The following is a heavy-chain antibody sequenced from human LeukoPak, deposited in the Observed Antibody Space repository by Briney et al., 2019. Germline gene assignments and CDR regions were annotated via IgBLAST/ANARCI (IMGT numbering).Heavy chain of an antibody. CDR2: IHSSGST. CDR3: ARRDISSGWSFDY. CDR1: GGSIGSYH. Sequence: SETLSLTCTVSGGSIGSYHWSWIRQPAGKGLEWIGQIHSSGSTNYNPPLKSRVSMSIDTTEDQVSLTIRSVTAADTAFYYCARRDISSGWSFDYWGQGTLVTVSS. V-gene: IGHV4-4*07. D-gene: IGHD6-19*01. J-gene: IGHJ4*02.